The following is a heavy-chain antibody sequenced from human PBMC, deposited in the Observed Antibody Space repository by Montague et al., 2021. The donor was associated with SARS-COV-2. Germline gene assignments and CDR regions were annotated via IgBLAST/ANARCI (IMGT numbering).Heavy chain of an antibody. CDR3: ARHYSATLPAVY. CDR2: ISDSGST. J-gene: IGHJ4*02. Sequence: SETLSLTCTVSGGSISSFYWSWFRQPPGKGLEWIEYISDSGSTNYNPSLTGRVTMSVDTSKNQFSLKVNSVTAADTAAYYCARHYSATLPAVYWGQGTLVTVSS. D-gene: IGHD2-15*01. CDR1: GGSISSFY. V-gene: IGHV4-59*08.